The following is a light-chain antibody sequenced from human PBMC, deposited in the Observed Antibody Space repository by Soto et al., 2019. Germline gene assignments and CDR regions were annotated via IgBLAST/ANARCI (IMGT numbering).Light chain of an antibody. CDR1: SSNIGAGYD. Sequence: QSVLTQPPSVSGAPGQRVTISCTGSSSNIGAGYDVHWYQQLPGTAPKLLIYGNSNRPSGVPDRFSGSKSGTSASLAITGLQAEDEAAYYCQSYDSSLNYVLGNGTKVTVL. CDR2: GNS. CDR3: QSYDSSLNYV. J-gene: IGLJ1*01. V-gene: IGLV1-40*01.